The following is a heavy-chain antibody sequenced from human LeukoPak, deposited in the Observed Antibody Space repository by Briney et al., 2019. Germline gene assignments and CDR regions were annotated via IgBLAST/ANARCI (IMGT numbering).Heavy chain of an antibody. CDR1: GGTFSSYA. Sequence: SVKVSCKASGGTFSSYAISWVRQAPGQGLEWMGGIIPIFGTANYAQRFQGRVTITADKSTSTAYMELSSLRSEDTAVYYCAGGYSYGLRLDYWGQGTLVTVSS. CDR2: IIPIFGTA. CDR3: AGGYSYGLRLDY. J-gene: IGHJ4*02. D-gene: IGHD5-18*01. V-gene: IGHV1-69*06.